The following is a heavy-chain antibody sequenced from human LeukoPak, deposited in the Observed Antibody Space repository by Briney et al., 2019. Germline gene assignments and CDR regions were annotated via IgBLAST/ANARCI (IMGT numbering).Heavy chain of an antibody. CDR3: AKDRDCSGGSCQDY. D-gene: IGHD2-15*01. Sequence: GGSRRLSGAASGFTFSSYGMHWVRKAPGKGLEGVAVISYDGSNKYYADSVKGRFTISRDNSKNTLYLQMNSLRAEDTAVYYRAKDRDCSGGSCQDYWGQGTLVTVSS. CDR1: GFTFSSYG. CDR2: ISYDGSNK. J-gene: IGHJ4*02. V-gene: IGHV3-30*18.